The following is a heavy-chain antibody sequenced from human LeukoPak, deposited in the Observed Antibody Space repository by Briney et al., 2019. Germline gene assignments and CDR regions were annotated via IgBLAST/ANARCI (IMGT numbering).Heavy chain of an antibody. D-gene: IGHD2-2*01. CDR3: AGHLKYCSSTSCYFDY. J-gene: IGHJ4*02. CDR1: GGSISSYY. V-gene: IGHV4-59*01. Sequence: SETLSLTCTVSGGSISSYYWSWIRQPPGKGLEWIGYIYYSGSTNYNPSLKSRVTISVDTSKNQFSLKLSSVTAADTAVSYCAGHLKYCSSTSCYFDYWGQGTLVTVSS. CDR2: IYYSGST.